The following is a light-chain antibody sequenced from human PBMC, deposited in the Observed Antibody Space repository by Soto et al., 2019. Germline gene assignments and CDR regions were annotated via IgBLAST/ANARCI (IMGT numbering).Light chain of an antibody. CDR3: QQRSNWPPIT. CDR1: QSISSY. J-gene: IGKJ5*01. V-gene: IGKV3-11*01. CDR2: DAS. Sequence: EIVLTQSPATLSLSPVERATLSCRATQSISSYLAWYQQNPGQAPRLLIYDASHRATGIPARFSGSGSGADFTLTISSLEPEDFAVYYCQQRSNWPPITFGQGTRLEIK.